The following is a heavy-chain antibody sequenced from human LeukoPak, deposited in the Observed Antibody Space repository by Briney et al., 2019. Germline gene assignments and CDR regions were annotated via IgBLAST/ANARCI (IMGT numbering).Heavy chain of an antibody. V-gene: IGHV3-30*03. D-gene: IGHD3-16*01. CDR2: ISYDGTKK. CDR1: GFTFRNYG. J-gene: IGHJ2*01. CDR3: ARDADTTTRNWYFDL. Sequence: GGSLRLSCAPSGFTFRNYGIHCVRQAPGKGLEWVAAISYDGTKKFYSDSGEGRFTISRDNSMNTLYLQINSLRAEDTALYFCARDADTTTRNWYFDLWGRGTLLTVSS.